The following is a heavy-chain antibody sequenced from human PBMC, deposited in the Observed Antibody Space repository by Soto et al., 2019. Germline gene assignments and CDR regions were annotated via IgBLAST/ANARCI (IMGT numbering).Heavy chain of an antibody. D-gene: IGHD6-13*01. V-gene: IGHV1-2*02. CDR2: INPNSGGT. Sequence: ASVKVSCKASGYTFTGYYMHWVRQAPGQGLEWMGWINPNSGGTNYAQKFQGRVTMTRDTSISTAYMELSRLRSDDTAVYYCATSLGGYSSRHNYYYYYGMDVWGQGTTVTVSS. CDR1: GYTFTGYY. CDR3: ATSLGGYSSRHNYYYYYGMDV. J-gene: IGHJ6*02.